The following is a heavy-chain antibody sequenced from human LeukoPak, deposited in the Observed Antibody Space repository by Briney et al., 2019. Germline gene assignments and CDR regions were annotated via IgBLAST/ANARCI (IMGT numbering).Heavy chain of an antibody. CDR3: ARDSPRLSY. Sequence: PGGSLRLSCAASGFTFSNAWMNWVRQAPGKGLEWISKINSGSTTIYYKDSVKGRFTISRDNAKNSLSLQMNNLRVEDTAVYYCARDSPRLSYWGQGTLVTVSS. CDR1: GFTFSNAW. V-gene: IGHV3-48*01. J-gene: IGHJ4*02. CDR2: INSGSTTI.